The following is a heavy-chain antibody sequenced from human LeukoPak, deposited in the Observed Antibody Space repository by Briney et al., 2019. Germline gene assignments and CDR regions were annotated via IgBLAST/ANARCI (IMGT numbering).Heavy chain of an antibody. J-gene: IGHJ4*02. V-gene: IGHV1-69*13. Sequence: SVKVSCKASGGTFSSYAISWVRQAPGQGLGWMGGIIPIFGTANYAQKFQGRVTITADESTSTAYMELSSLRSEDTAVYYCARARRRQQLDLDYWGQGTLVTVSS. D-gene: IGHD6-13*01. CDR3: ARARRRQQLDLDY. CDR2: IIPIFGTA. CDR1: GGTFSSYA.